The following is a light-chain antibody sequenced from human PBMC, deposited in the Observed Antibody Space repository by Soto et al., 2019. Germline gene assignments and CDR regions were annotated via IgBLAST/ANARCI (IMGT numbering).Light chain of an antibody. CDR3: QTWVTGIYV. Sequence: QLVLTQSPSASASLGASVKLTCTLSSGHSSYAIAWHQQQPEKGPRYLMKLNSDGSHSKGDGIPDRFSGSSSGAERYLTISGRQSEDEADYYCQTWVTGIYVFGTGTKLTVL. V-gene: IGLV4-69*01. CDR2: LNSDGSH. J-gene: IGLJ1*01. CDR1: SGHSSYA.